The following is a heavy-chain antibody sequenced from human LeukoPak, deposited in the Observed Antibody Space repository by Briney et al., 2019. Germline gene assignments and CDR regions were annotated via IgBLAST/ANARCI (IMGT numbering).Heavy chain of an antibody. V-gene: IGHV3-23*01. D-gene: IGHD1-26*01. CDR2: IDGGGSGT. Sequence: GGSLRLSCAASGFTFSTYAMSWVRQAPGKGLEWVSAIDGGGSGTYYAGSVKGRFTISRDNAKNSLYLQMNSLRAEDTAVYYCAREASGMDAFDIWGQGTMVTVSS. CDR3: AREASGMDAFDI. CDR1: GFTFSTYA. J-gene: IGHJ3*02.